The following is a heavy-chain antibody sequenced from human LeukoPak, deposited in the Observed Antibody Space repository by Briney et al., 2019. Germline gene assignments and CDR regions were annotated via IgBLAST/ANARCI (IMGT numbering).Heavy chain of an antibody. CDR2: IYPGDSET. Sequence: GESLKISCKASGYTFTNYWIGWVRQLPGKGLEWMGIIYPGDSETKYSPSFQGQVTISADKSISTAYLQWSSLKASDTAMYYCARHVWGSGSYYGRINYYYYYMDVWGKGTTVTVSS. V-gene: IGHV5-51*01. J-gene: IGHJ6*03. CDR1: GYTFTNYW. CDR3: ARHVWGSGSYYGRINYYYYYMDV. D-gene: IGHD3-10*01.